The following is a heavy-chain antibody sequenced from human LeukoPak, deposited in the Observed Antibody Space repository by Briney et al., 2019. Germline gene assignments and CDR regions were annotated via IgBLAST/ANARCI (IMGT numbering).Heavy chain of an antibody. V-gene: IGHV5-51*01. CDR1: GYSFTSYW. CDR2: IYPGDSGT. J-gene: IGHJ4*02. D-gene: IGHD6-6*01. CDR3: ARHRGIAARPSYFDY. Sequence: GESLKISCKGSGYSFTSYWIGWVRQMPGKGLEWMGIIYPGDSGTRYSPSFQGQVTISADKSISTAYLQWSSLKASDTAMYYCARHRGIAARPSYFDYWGQGTLVTVSS.